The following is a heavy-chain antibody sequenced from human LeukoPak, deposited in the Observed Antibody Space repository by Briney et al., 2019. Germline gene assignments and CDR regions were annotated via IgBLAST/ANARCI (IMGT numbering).Heavy chain of an antibody. Sequence: GGSLRFSCAASGLTFSSYGMSWVRQAPGKGLEWVSATSDSGSSTFYADSVKGRFTISRDNSKNTLYLQMNSLRAEDTAVYYCAKIGGQAYWGQGTLVTVSS. J-gene: IGHJ4*02. CDR1: GLTFSSYG. D-gene: IGHD3-10*01. CDR2: TSDSGSST. V-gene: IGHV3-23*01. CDR3: AKIGGQAY.